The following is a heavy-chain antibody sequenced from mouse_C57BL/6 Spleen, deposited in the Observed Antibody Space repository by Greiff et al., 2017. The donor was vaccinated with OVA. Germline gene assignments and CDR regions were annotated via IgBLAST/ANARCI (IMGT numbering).Heavy chain of an antibody. CDR1: GYSFTDYN. CDR3: AKERDSSGPWFAY. V-gene: IGHV1-39*01. J-gene: IGHJ3*01. CDR2: INPNYGTT. Sequence: EVKLMESGPELVKPGASVKISCKASGYSFTDYNMNWVKQSNGKSLEWIGVINPNYGTTSYNQKFKGKATLTVDQSSSTAYMQLNSLTSEDSAVYYCAKERDSSGPWFAYWGQGTLVTVSA. D-gene: IGHD3-2*02.